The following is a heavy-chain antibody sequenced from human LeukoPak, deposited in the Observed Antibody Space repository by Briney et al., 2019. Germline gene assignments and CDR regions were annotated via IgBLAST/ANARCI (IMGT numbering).Heavy chain of an antibody. J-gene: IGHJ4*02. Sequence: GGSLRLSCAASGFTFSSYAMHWVRQAPGKGLEWVAVISYDGSNKYYADSVKGRFTIPRDNSKNTLYLQMNSLRSDDTAVYYCAKDLKSGSWYPDYFDYWGQGTLVTVSS. CDR3: AKDLKSGSWYPDYFDY. CDR1: GFTFSSYA. D-gene: IGHD6-13*01. V-gene: IGHV3-30-3*01. CDR2: ISYDGSNK.